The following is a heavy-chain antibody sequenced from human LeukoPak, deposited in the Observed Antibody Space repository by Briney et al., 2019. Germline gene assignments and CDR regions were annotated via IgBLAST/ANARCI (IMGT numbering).Heavy chain of an antibody. Sequence: SETLSLTCTVPGGSITSSSYYWGWIRQPPGKGLERIGSICYSGSTYYNPSLKSRVTISVDTSKNQFSLKLSSVTAADTAVYYCARDNRDAGTAFDYWGQGTLVTVSS. CDR1: GGSITSSSYY. D-gene: IGHD1-1*01. CDR2: ICYSGST. V-gene: IGHV4-39*07. CDR3: ARDNRDAGTAFDY. J-gene: IGHJ4*02.